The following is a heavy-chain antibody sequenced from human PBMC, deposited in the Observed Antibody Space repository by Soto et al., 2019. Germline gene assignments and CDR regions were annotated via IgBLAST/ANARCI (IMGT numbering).Heavy chain of an antibody. CDR3: ARRPGGYSYGGGYFDY. CDR2: IIPIFGTA. V-gene: IGHV1-69*01. CDR1: GGTFSSYA. J-gene: IGHJ4*02. D-gene: IGHD5-18*01. Sequence: QVQLVQSGAEVQKPGSSVKVSCKASGGTFSSYAISWVRQAPGQGLEWMGGIIPIFGTANYAQKFQGRVTITADESTSTAHMELSSLRAEDTAVYYCARRPGGYSYGGGYFDYWGQGTLVTVSS.